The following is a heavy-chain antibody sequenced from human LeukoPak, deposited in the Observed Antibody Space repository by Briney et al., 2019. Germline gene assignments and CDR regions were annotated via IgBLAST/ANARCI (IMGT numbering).Heavy chain of an antibody. J-gene: IGHJ4*02. Sequence: GGSLRLSCAASGFTVSSNYMSWVRQAPGKGLEWVGRIKSKTDGGTTDYAAPVKGRFTISRDDSKNTLYLQMNSLKTEDTAVYYCTTVEEMVRGNYFDYWGQGTLVTVSS. CDR2: IKSKTDGGTT. CDR3: TTVEEMVRGNYFDY. V-gene: IGHV3-15*01. CDR1: GFTVSSNY. D-gene: IGHD3-10*01.